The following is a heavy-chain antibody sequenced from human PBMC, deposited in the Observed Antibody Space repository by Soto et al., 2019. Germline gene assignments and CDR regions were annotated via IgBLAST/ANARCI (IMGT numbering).Heavy chain of an antibody. Sequence: DSVKVSCKASGYTFTSYDIHWVRQATGQGLEWMGWMNPNSGNTGYAQKFQGRVTMTRNNSISTAYMELSSLRSEDTDVYYCARGIRDCSGGSCYEYFDYWGQGTLVTVSS. J-gene: IGHJ4*01. CDR2: MNPNSGNT. D-gene: IGHD2-15*01. CDR1: GYTFTSYD. CDR3: ARGIRDCSGGSCYEYFDY. V-gene: IGHV1-8*01.